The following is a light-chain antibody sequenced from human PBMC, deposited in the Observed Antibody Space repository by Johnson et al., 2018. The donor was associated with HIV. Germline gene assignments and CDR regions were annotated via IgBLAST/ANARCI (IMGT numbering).Light chain of an antibody. CDR1: SSNIGNNY. CDR3: GTWNSSLSAPDV. J-gene: IGLJ1*01. Sequence: QSVLTQPPSVSAAPGQKVTISCSGSSSNIGNNYVSWYQQLPGTAPKLLIYDNNKRPSGIPDRFSGFKSGTSATLGITGLQTGDEADYYCGTWNSSLSAPDVCGTGTKIPVL. CDR2: DNN. V-gene: IGLV1-51*01.